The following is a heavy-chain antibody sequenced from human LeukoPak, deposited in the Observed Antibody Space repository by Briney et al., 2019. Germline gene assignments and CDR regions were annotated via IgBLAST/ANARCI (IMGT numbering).Heavy chain of an antibody. D-gene: IGHD3-10*01. V-gene: IGHV3-30*18. J-gene: IGHJ4*02. CDR1: GFXFSSYG. CDR2: ISYDGSNK. Sequence: PGGSLRLSCAASGFXFSSYGMHWVRQAPGKGLEWVAVISYDGSNKYYADSVKGRFTISRDNSKSTLYLQMNSLRAEDTAVYYCAKNYGSGSYLGDYWGQGTLVTVSS. CDR3: AKNYGSGSYLGDY.